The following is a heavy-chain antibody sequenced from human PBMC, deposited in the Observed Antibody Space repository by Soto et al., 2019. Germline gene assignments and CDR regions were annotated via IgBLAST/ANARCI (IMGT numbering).Heavy chain of an antibody. CDR1: GFTFSSYA. CDR2: ISGSGGST. Sequence: GGSLRLSCAASGFTFSSYAMSWVRQAPGKGLEWVSAISGSGGSTYYADSVKGRFTISRDNSKKPLYLQMNSLRAEDTAVYYCGTRFGEVDYFDYWGQGTLVTVSS. D-gene: IGHD2-21*01. V-gene: IGHV3-23*01. CDR3: GTRFGEVDYFDY. J-gene: IGHJ4*02.